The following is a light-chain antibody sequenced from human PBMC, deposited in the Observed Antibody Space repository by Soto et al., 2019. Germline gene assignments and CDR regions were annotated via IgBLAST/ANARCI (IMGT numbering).Light chain of an antibody. CDR1: QGVGNY. Sequence: DIQLTQSPSFLSASVGDRVTITCRASQGVGNYLAWYQQRPGKAPNLLIYDASTLHSGVPSRFSGSGSGTEFTLTISSLQPEHFATYYCQQLASYVPLTFGGGTKVQIK. V-gene: IGKV1-9*01. CDR2: DAS. J-gene: IGKJ4*01. CDR3: QQLASYVPLT.